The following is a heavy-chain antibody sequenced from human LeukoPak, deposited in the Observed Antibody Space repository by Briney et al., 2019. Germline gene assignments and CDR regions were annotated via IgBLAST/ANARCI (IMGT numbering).Heavy chain of an antibody. CDR2: IRSNSEDI. CDR1: GYTFSGDY. J-gene: IGHJ4*02. D-gene: IGHD4-11*01. CDR3: ARERTTVDFDY. V-gene: IGHV1-2*06. Sequence: GASVKVSCTASGYTFSGDYMHWVRQAPGQGLEWMGRIRSNSEDIQYAQKFQGRVTMTWDTSTSTAYMELTRLTSDDTAVYYCARERTTVDFDYWGQGTLVTVSS.